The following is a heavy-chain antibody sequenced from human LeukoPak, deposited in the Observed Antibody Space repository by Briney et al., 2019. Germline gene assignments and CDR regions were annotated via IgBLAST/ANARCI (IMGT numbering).Heavy chain of an antibody. V-gene: IGHV1-69*05. CDR1: GGTLSYHA. Sequence: ASVTVSCTASGGTLSYHAVSWVRQAPGQGLEWMGGIIPLFGSTKYTQKFQGRVTITTDESTSAAYMELSSLRSEDTAVYYCARTTYYDILTGPPFAYWGQGTLVTVSS. J-gene: IGHJ4*02. CDR2: IIPLFGST. D-gene: IGHD3-9*01. CDR3: ARTTYYDILTGPPFAY.